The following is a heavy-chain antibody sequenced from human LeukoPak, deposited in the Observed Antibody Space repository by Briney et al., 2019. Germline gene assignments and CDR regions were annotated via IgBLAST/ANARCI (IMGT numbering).Heavy chain of an antibody. CDR3: ATARIAAAGTDF. V-gene: IGHV1-2*02. CDR1: GYTFTGYY. J-gene: IGHJ4*02. Sequence: SVKVSCKASGYTFTGYYMHWVRQAPGQGLEWMGWINPNSGVTNYAQNFQGRVAMTRDTSISTAYMELNRLTSDDTAVYYCATARIAAAGTDFWGQGTLVTVSS. CDR2: INPNSGVT. D-gene: IGHD6-13*01.